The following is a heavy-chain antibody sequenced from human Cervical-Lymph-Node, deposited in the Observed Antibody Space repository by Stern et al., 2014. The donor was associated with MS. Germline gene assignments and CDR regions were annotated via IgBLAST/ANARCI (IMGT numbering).Heavy chain of an antibody. V-gene: IGHV5-51*01. Sequence: EVQLVESGAEVKKPGASLKISCKVSGYSFTIYYIAWVRQMPGKGLEWMAVIYPYDSDTTYIPTFQGQFTISADKSITTAYLQWSSLRASDTAMYYCARHVQGFDYWGQGTLVTVSS. CDR1: GYSFTIYY. CDR2: IYPYDSDT. J-gene: IGHJ4*02. CDR3: ARHVQGFDY.